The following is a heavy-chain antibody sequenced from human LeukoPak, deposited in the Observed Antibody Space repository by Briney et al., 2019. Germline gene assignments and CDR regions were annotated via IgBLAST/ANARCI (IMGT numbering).Heavy chain of an antibody. V-gene: IGHV1-2*02. CDR2: INPNSGGT. D-gene: IGHD2-15*01. Sequence: ASVKVSCKASGYTFTSYGISWVRQAPGQGLEWMGWINPNSGGTNYAQKFQGRVTMTRDTSISTAYMELSRLRSDDTAVYYCARDTYDIVVVVPGFDYWGQGTLVTVSS. J-gene: IGHJ4*02. CDR1: GYTFTSYG. CDR3: ARDTYDIVVVVPGFDY.